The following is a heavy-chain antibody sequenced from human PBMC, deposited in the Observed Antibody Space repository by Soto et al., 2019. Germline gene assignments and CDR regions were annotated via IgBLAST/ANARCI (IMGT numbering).Heavy chain of an antibody. CDR2: IYYSGST. D-gene: IGHD6-13*01. J-gene: IGHJ4*02. Sequence: SETLSLTCTVSGGSISSYYWSWIRQPPGKGLEWIGYIYYSGSTNYNPSLKSRVTISVDTSKNQFSLKLSSVTAADTAVYYCARLAGYSSSWYYFDYWGQGTPVTVSS. CDR1: GGSISSYY. V-gene: IGHV4-59*01. CDR3: ARLAGYSSSWYYFDY.